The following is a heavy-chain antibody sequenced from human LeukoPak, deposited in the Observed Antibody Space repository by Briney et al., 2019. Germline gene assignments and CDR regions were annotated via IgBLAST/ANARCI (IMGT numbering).Heavy chain of an antibody. V-gene: IGHV5-51*01. CDR3: ARQNDFRLDY. Sequence: RGASLQICCQGSGSTFSSYWIGWGRQLPGKGLEWMGIIYPGDSDTRYSPSLQRQVTISVDTSIGTAYLQWSSLKASDTAIYYCARQNDFRLDYWGQGTLVTVSS. CDR1: GSTFSSYW. CDR2: IYPGDSDT. J-gene: IGHJ4*02. D-gene: IGHD3-3*01.